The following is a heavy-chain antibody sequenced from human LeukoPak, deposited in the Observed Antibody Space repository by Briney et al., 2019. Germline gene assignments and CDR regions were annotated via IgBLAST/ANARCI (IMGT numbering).Heavy chain of an antibody. Sequence: GGSLRLSCAVSGFTFCNAWMSWVCQAPGKGLEWVGRIKSKPDGGTTDYAAPVNGRFTISRDDSKNTLYLQMNSLKAEDTAVYYCTTGDYGDYGFYDYWGQGTLVTVSS. V-gene: IGHV3-15*01. D-gene: IGHD4-17*01. J-gene: IGHJ4*02. CDR1: GFTFCNAW. CDR2: IKSKPDGGTT. CDR3: TTGDYGDYGFYDY.